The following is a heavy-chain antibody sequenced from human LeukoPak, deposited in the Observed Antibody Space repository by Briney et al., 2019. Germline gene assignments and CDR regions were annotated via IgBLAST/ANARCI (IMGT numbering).Heavy chain of an antibody. CDR1: GYTFTSYG. V-gene: IGHV1-18*01. D-gene: IGHD2-2*01. CDR3: AREDCSSTSCYAWFDP. CDR2: ISAYNGNT. J-gene: IGHJ5*02. Sequence: GASVKVSCKASGYTFTSYGISWVRQAPGQGLEWMGWISAYNGNTNCAQKLQGRVTMTTDTSTSTAYMELRSLRSDDTAVYYCAREDCSSTSCYAWFDPWGQGTLVTVSS.